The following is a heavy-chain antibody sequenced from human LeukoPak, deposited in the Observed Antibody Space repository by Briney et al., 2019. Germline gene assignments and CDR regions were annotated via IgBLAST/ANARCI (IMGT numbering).Heavy chain of an antibody. Sequence: PGGSLRLSCVASGFTLRSYVMNWVRQAPGKGLEWVSYISSSSSTIYYADSVKGRFTISRDNAKNSLYLQMNSLRAEDTAVYYCARGDSSGWYYFDYWGQGTLVTVSS. D-gene: IGHD6-19*01. J-gene: IGHJ4*02. CDR2: ISSSSSTI. CDR3: ARGDSSGWYYFDY. V-gene: IGHV3-48*01. CDR1: GFTLRSYV.